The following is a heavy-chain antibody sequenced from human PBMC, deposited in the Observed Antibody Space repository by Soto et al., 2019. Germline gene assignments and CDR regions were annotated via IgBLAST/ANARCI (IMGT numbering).Heavy chain of an antibody. D-gene: IGHD1-1*01. J-gene: IGHJ4*02. V-gene: IGHV3-23*01. CDR2: IGGSGDET. Sequence: SGGSLRLSCAGSGFTFSNYALSWVRQAPGKGLEWVSGIGGSGDETYYADSVRGRFTISRDNSKNTLYLQMNSLRVEDTAVYYCTRKRSGTNPLDDWGQGTRVTGAS. CDR1: GFTFSNYA. CDR3: TRKRSGTNPLDD.